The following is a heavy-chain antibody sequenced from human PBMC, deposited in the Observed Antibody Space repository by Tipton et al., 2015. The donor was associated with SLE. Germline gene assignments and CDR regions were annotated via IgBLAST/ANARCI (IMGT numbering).Heavy chain of an antibody. CDR2: IYYSGST. J-gene: IGHJ6*02. CDR3: ARRFLEWFGYGMDV. CDR1: GASISSSY. D-gene: IGHD3-3*01. V-gene: IGHV4-59*01. Sequence: GASISSSYWIWIRQPPGKGLEWIGYIYYSGSTNYNPSLKSRVTISVDTSKTQFSLKLSSVTAADTAVYYCARRFLEWFGYGMDVWGQGTTVTVSS.